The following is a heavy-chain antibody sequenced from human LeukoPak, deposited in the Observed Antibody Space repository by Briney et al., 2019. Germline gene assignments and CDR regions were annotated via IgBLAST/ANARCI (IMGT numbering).Heavy chain of an antibody. CDR1: GFTVSSNY. V-gene: IGHV3-66*01. J-gene: IGHJ4*02. CDR2: IYSGGST. CDR3: ARGVVVAAFYFDY. D-gene: IGHD2-15*01. Sequence: GGSLRLSCAASGFTVSSNYMSWVRQAPGKGLEWVAGIYSGGSTYYADSVKGRVTISRDNSKNTLYLQMNSLRAEDTAVYYCARGVVVAAFYFDYWGQGTLVTVSS.